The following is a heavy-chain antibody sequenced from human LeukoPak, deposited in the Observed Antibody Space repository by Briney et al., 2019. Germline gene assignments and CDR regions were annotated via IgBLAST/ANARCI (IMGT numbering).Heavy chain of an antibody. CDR2: ISDGGST. V-gene: IGHV3-53*01. CDR3: ARGSSSWYTL. D-gene: IGHD6-13*01. CDR1: GFTISSNY. Sequence: GGSLRLSCAASGFTISSNYMNWVRQAPGKGLDWVSVISDGGSTYYADSVRGRFTISRDNAKNSLYLQMNSLRAEDTAVYYCARGSSSWYTLWGQGTLVTVSS. J-gene: IGHJ4*02.